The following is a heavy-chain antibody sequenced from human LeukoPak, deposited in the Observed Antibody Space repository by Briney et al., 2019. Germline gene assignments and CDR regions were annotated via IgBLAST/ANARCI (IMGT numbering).Heavy chain of an antibody. D-gene: IGHD4/OR15-4a*01. CDR2: ICSDNT. Sequence: GGSLRLSCTVSGFTVSSNSMSWVRQAPGRGLEWVSFICSDNTHYSDSVKGRFTISRDNSKNTLYLQMNSLRAEDTAVYYCARRAGAYSHPYDYWGQGTLVTVSS. J-gene: IGHJ4*02. CDR3: ARRAGAYSHPYDY. CDR1: GFTVSSNS. V-gene: IGHV3-53*01.